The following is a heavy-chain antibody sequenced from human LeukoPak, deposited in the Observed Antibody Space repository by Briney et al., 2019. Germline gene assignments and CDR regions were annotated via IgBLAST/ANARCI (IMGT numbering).Heavy chain of an antibody. CDR3: ASALGYSYGSNYMDV. Sequence: GASVSLSCKASGYTFTSYDINWVRQATGQGLEWMGWMNPISGNTGYAQKFQGRVTMTRNTSISTAYMELSSLRSEDTAVYYCASALGYSYGSNYMDVWGKGTTVTV. J-gene: IGHJ6*03. CDR1: GYTFTSYD. V-gene: IGHV1-8*01. CDR2: MNPISGNT. D-gene: IGHD5-18*01.